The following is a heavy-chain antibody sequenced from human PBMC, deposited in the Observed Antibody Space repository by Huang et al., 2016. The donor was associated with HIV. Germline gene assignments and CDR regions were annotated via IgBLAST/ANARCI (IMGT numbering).Heavy chain of an antibody. Sequence: QVYLVQSGAEVKKPGASVQVSCKASGYSFRNHGVSWVRQAPGQGLEWMVWISVSTGKTDSAQSYQDRVTITTDTSTSTAYMELRSLRSYDTAVYFCARCWNPSSSGWLFAFDIWGHGTLVTVSS. CDR2: ISVSTGKT. CDR1: GYSFRNHG. J-gene: IGHJ3*02. V-gene: IGHV1-18*01. D-gene: IGHD3-22*01. CDR3: ARCWNPSSSGWLFAFDI.